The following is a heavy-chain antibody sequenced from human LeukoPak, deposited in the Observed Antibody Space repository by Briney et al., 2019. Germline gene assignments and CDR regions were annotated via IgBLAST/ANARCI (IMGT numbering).Heavy chain of an antibody. Sequence: SVKVSCKASGYTFISYQMHWVRQAPGQGLEWMGRITPIIDSAKCARNFQDRVSIIADKSTSTVYLELSSLRSEDTAVYFCARVNLRGSQYNWFDPWGQGTLVTVPS. CDR3: ARVNLRGSQYNWFDP. J-gene: IGHJ5*02. CDR2: ITPIIDSA. D-gene: IGHD1-26*01. V-gene: IGHV1-69*08. CDR1: GYTFISYQ.